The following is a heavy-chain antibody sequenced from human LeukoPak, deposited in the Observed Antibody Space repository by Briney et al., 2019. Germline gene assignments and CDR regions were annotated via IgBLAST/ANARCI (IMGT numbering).Heavy chain of an antibody. CDR2: MSGIGGT. D-gene: IGHD2-15*01. CDR1: GFTFDKFA. J-gene: IGHJ4*02. Sequence: PGGSLRLSCAASGFTFDKFAMAWVRQPPGKGLEWLSSMSGIGGTYYANSVKGRFTISRDNSKNTVSLQMNNLRAEDTAVYYCARDETRRGCSGVTCYSDFDYWGQGTLVTVSS. V-gene: IGHV3-23*01. CDR3: ARDETRRGCSGVTCYSDFDY.